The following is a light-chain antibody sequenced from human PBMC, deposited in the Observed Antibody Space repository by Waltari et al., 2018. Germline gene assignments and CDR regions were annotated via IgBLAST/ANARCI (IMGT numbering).Light chain of an antibody. Sequence: QSVLTQAPSASGTPGQRVTISCSGGSSNIGNTPVVWYQQLPGTAPKLLIYTNNNRPSGVPDRFSSSKSGTSASLAITGLQSDDEADYYCATWDDRLKRPVFGGGTKLTVL. CDR3: ATWDDRLKRPV. V-gene: IGLV1-44*01. J-gene: IGLJ2*01. CDR1: SSNIGNTP. CDR2: TNN.